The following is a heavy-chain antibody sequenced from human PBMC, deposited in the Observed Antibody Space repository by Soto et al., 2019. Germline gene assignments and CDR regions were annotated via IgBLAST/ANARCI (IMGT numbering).Heavy chain of an antibody. CDR3: ASYNSYGIDY. V-gene: IGHV4-39*07. J-gene: IGHJ4*02. D-gene: IGHD1-1*01. Sequence: SVPLSLTWTVSGGSISSSSYYWVWIRQPPGKGLEWIGSIYYSGGTYYRPFLKSRVTISLDTSKNQHSLKMTSVTAADMAMYFCASYNSYGIDYWVQGTRGTVS. CDR1: GGSISSSSYY. CDR2: IYYSGGT.